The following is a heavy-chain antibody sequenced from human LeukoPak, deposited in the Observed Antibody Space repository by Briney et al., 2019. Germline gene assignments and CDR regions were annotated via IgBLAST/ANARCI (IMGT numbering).Heavy chain of an antibody. J-gene: IGHJ6*02. CDR3: ARVGVVPASNYYYYGTDV. CDR1: GFTFSSYE. CDR2: ISSGDSPI. V-gene: IGHV3-48*03. Sequence: GGSLRLSCAASGFTFSSYEMNWVRQAPGKGLEWVSYISSGDSPIYYADSVKGRFTISRDNAKNSLYLQMNSLRAEDTAVYYCARVGVVPASNYYYYGTDVWGQGTTVTVSS. D-gene: IGHD2-2*01.